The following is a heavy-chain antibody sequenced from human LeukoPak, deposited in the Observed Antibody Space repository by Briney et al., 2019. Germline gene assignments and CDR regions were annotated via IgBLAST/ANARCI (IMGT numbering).Heavy chain of an antibody. CDR1: GYSFTSYW. J-gene: IGHJ4*02. CDR2: IYPGDSDT. CDR3: ARLDDFWCGYSNFDY. D-gene: IGHD3-3*01. V-gene: IGHV5-51*01. Sequence: GESLKISCKGSGYSFTSYWIGWVRQMPGKGLEWMGIIYPGDSDTRYSPSFQGQVTISADKSISTAYLQWSSLKASDTAMYYCARLDDFWCGYSNFDYWGQGTLVTVSS.